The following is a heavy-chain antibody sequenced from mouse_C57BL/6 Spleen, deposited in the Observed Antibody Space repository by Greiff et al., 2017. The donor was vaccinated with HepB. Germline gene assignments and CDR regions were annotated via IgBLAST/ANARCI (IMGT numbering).Heavy chain of an antibody. Sequence: EVKLVESGGGLVQSGRSLRLSCATSGFTFSDFYMEWVRQAPGKGLEWIAASRNKANDYTTEYSASVKGRFIVSRDTSQSILYLQMNALRAEDTAIYYCARDAGYYGTWYFDVWGTGTTVTVSS. CDR2: SRNKANDYTT. D-gene: IGHD1-1*01. CDR1: GFTFSDFY. J-gene: IGHJ1*03. V-gene: IGHV7-1*01. CDR3: ARDAGYYGTWYFDV.